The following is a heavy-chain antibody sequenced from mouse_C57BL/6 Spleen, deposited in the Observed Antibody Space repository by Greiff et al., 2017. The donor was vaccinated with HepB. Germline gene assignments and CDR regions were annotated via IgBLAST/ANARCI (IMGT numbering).Heavy chain of an antibody. CDR2: IYPGDGDT. Sequence: QVQLKESGAELVKPGASVKISCKASGYAFSSYWMNWVKQRPGKGLEWIGQIYPGDGDTNYNGKFKGKATLTADKSSSTAYMQLSSLTSEDSAVYFCARSGTTVVASSYYFDYWGQGTTLTVSS. CDR3: ARSGTTVVASSYYFDY. D-gene: IGHD1-1*01. J-gene: IGHJ2*01. CDR1: GYAFSSYW. V-gene: IGHV1-80*01.